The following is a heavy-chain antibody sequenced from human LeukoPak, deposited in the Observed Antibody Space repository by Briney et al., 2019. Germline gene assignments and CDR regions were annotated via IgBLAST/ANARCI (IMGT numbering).Heavy chain of an antibody. J-gene: IGHJ4*02. CDR2: ISYDGSDK. CDR3: ARDLGSRDGYNPPNLFDN. Sequence: PGGSLRLSCAASGFTFSSYAMHWVRQAPGKGLEWVAVISYDGSDKYYADSVKGRFTISRDNSKNTLYLQMNSLRSEDTAVYYCARDLGSRDGYNPPNLFDNWGQGTLVTVSS. V-gene: IGHV3-30*04. CDR1: GFTFSSYA. D-gene: IGHD5-24*01.